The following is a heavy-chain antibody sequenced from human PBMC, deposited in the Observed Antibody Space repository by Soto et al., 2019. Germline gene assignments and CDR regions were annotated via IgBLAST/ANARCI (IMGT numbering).Heavy chain of an antibody. Sequence: SQTLSLTCAISGDSVSSNSAAWNWIRQSPSRGLEWLGRTYYRSKWYNDYAVSVKSRITINPDTSKNQFSLQLNSVTPEDTAVYYCARDRRTGTTFWIKRANKYGMDVWGQGTTVTGSS. J-gene: IGHJ6*02. CDR1: GDSVSSNSAA. D-gene: IGHD1-7*01. CDR2: TYYRSKWYN. CDR3: ARDRRTGTTFWIKRANKYGMDV. V-gene: IGHV6-1*01.